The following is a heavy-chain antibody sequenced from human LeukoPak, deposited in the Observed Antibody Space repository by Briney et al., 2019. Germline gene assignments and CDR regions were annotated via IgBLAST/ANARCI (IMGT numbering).Heavy chain of an antibody. CDR1: GFTFSNPW. CDR2: IKSKTDGRTA. V-gene: IGHV3-15*01. J-gene: IGHJ4*02. CDR3: TTGTY. Sequence: PGGSLRLSCAASGFTFSNPWMSWVRQAPGQGLEWVGRIKSKTDGRTADYAAPVKDRIISSRDDSKNTLYLQMNSLKNEDTAVYYCTTGTYWGQGTLVTVSS.